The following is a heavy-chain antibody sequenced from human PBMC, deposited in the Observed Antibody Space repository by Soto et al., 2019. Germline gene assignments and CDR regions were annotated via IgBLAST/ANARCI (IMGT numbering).Heavy chain of an antibody. V-gene: IGHV3-74*01. CDR1: GFTFSTYW. J-gene: IGHJ6*02. CDR3: ARVQVAGPPYYYYYGMDV. Sequence: GGSLRLSCAASGFTFSTYWMHWVRQAPGKGLVWVSRVNSDESSTIFTDSVKGRFTISRDNAKNMLYLQMNSLRAEDTAVYYCARVQVAGPPYYYYYGMDVWGQGTTVTVSS. D-gene: IGHD2-15*01. CDR2: VNSDESST.